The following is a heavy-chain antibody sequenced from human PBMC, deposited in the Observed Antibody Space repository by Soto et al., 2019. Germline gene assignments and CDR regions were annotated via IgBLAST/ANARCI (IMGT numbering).Heavy chain of an antibody. J-gene: IGHJ6*04. Sequence: PGGSLRLSCAASGVTFSSYAMSWVRQAPGKGLEWVSAISGSGGSTYYADSVKGRFTISRDNSKNTLYLQMNSPRAEDTAVYYSGKDRTPRELRFWEGPHASESRHAWGKGTTVPVSP. CDR2: ISGSGGST. CDR1: GVTFSSYA. CDR3: GKDRTPRELRFWEGPHASESRHA. V-gene: IGHV3-23*01. D-gene: IGHD3-16*01.